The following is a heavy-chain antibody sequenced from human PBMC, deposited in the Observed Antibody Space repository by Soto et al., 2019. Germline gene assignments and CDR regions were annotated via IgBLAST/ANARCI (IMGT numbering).Heavy chain of an antibody. CDR3: ATNYYDSSGYFQFLDY. V-gene: IGHV1-24*01. CDR1: GYTLTELS. CDR2: FDPEDGET. Sequence: ASVKVSCKVSGYTLTELSMHGVRQAPGKGLEWMGGFDPEDGETIYAQKFQGRVTMTEDTSTDTAYMELSSLRSEDTAVYYCATNYYDSSGYFQFLDYWGQGTLVTVSS. J-gene: IGHJ4*02. D-gene: IGHD3-22*01.